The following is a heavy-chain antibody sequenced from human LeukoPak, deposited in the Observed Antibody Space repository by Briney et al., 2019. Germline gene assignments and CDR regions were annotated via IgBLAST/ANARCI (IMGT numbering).Heavy chain of an antibody. Sequence: GGSLRLSCVASGFTFDDYGMSWVRQAPGKGLEWVSGINWNGGSTGYADSVKGRFTISRDNAKNSLYLQMISLRAEDTALYYCARDSGYTTSPGYWGQGTLVTVSS. D-gene: IGHD3-16*02. CDR3: ARDSGYTTSPGY. CDR2: INWNGGST. V-gene: IGHV3-20*04. J-gene: IGHJ4*02. CDR1: GFTFDDYG.